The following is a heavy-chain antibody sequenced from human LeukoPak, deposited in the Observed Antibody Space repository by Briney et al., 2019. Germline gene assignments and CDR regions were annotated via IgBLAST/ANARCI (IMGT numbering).Heavy chain of an antibody. J-gene: IGHJ4*02. V-gene: IGHV3-7*01. CDR2: MNIDGSEK. D-gene: IGHD1-26*01. CDR3: ARDPVEWELLLDY. CDR1: GFTFSSYW. Sequence: GGSLRLSCAASGFTFSSYWMGWVRQAPGERLEWVANMNIDGSEKYYADSVKGRFTISRDNARNSVYLQMNSLRVEDTAVYYCARDPVEWELLLDYWGQGTLVTVSS.